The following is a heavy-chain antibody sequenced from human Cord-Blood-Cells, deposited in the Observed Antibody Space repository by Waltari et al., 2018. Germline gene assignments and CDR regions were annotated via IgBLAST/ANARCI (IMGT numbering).Heavy chain of an antibody. CDR2: FDPEDGEK. D-gene: IGHD6-13*01. J-gene: IGHJ4*02. CDR1: GYTLTELS. Sequence: QVQLVLSGAEVRKPGAAVKVPCQVSGYTLTELSMHWLRLAPGKGLEWMGGFDPEDGEKIYAQKFQGRVTMTEDTSTDTAYMELSSLRSEDTAVYYCATLFLRYSSSWVDYWGQGTLVTVSS. CDR3: ATLFLRYSSSWVDY. V-gene: IGHV1-24*01.